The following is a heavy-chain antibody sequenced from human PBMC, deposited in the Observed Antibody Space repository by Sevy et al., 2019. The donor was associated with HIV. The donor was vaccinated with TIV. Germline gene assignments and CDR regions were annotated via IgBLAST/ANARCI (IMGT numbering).Heavy chain of an antibody. CDR3: ARGGHLSLDACDV. CDR2: LFPGNSDV. CDR1: GYSFTAHW. V-gene: IGHV5-51*01. Sequence: GESLKISCQASGYSFTAHWIGWVRQMPGKGLEWMGILFPGNSDVRSFQGQVTVSVDRSTNTAYLQWGSLTASDSAIYYCARGGHLSLDACDVWGLGTMVTVSS. D-gene: IGHD2-15*01. J-gene: IGHJ3*01.